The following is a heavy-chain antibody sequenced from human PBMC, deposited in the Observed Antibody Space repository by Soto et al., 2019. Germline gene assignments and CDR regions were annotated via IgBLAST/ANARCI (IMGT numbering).Heavy chain of an antibody. CDR2: ISPIFGKA. CDR1: GGTFSSYA. D-gene: IGHD1-26*01. Sequence: SVKVSCKASGGTFSSYAISWVRQAHGQGLEWMGGISPIFGKANYVQKFRDRVTMTTDTSTSTAYMELRSLTSDDTAVYYCARVRSLDDEYAAKWFDPWGQGTLVTVSS. CDR3: ARVRSLDDEYAAKWFDP. V-gene: IGHV1-69*05. J-gene: IGHJ5*02.